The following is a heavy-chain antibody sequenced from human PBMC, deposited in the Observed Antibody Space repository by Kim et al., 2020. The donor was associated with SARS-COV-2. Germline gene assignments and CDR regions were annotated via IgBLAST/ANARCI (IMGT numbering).Heavy chain of an antibody. Sequence: SETLSLTCAVSGGSISSGGYSWSWIRQPPGKGLEWIGYIYHSGSTYYNPSLKSRVTISVDRSKNQFSLKLSSVTAADTAVYYCARGVAVGATRFDYWGQGTLVTVSS. CDR1: GGSISSGGYS. D-gene: IGHD1-26*01. V-gene: IGHV4-30-2*01. CDR3: ARGVAVGATRFDY. J-gene: IGHJ4*02. CDR2: IYHSGST.